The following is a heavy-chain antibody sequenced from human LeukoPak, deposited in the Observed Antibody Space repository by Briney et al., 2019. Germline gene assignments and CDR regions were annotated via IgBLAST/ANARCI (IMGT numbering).Heavy chain of an antibody. Sequence: PSETLSLTCTVSGGSISSYYWSWIRQPPGKGLEWIGYIYYSGSTNYNPSLKSRVTMSVDTSKNQFSLKLSSVTAADTAVYYCARTHYDILTGYYNPFDYWGQGTLVTVSS. CDR2: IYYSGST. D-gene: IGHD3-9*01. J-gene: IGHJ4*02. V-gene: IGHV4-59*12. CDR1: GGSISSYY. CDR3: ARTHYDILTGYYNPFDY.